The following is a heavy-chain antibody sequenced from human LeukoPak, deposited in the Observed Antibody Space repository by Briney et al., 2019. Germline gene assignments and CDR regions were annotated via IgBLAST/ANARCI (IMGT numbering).Heavy chain of an antibody. CDR3: ARGGSYYGSGKDWFDP. D-gene: IGHD3-10*01. J-gene: IGHJ5*02. CDR2: IIPILGIA. Sequence: PVKVSCKASGGTFSSYAISWVRQAPGQGLEWMGGIIPILGIANYAQKFQGRVTITADKSTSTAYMELSSLRSEDTAVYYCARGGSYYGSGKDWFDPWGQGTLVTVSS. CDR1: GGTFSSYA. V-gene: IGHV1-69*10.